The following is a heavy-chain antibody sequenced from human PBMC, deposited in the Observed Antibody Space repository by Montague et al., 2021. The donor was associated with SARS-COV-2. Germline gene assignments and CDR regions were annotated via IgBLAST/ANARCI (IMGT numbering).Heavy chain of an antibody. CDR1: GGSNTNNIFY. V-gene: IGHV4-39*02. CDR3: ARLKRYFDSSCSPSAFDS. CDR2: IYNTYNT. D-gene: IGHD3-22*01. J-gene: IGHJ3*01. Sequence: SETLSLTCTVSGGSNTNNIFYRASSPKPTAKGPAWLGCIYNTYNTYPNPSPKSPVTISVVTSKNHFTLKLSYVTAAETAVYYCARLKRYFDSSCSPSAFDSWGKGTMVCVS.